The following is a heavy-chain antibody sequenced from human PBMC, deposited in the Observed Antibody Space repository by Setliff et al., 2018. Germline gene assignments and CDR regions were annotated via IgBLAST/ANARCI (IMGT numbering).Heavy chain of an antibody. CDR2: INHGGIT. Sequence: SETLSLTCSVSGGSINRDYWNWIRQPPGKGLEWIGEINHGGITNYNPSLKSRVTISVDTSKNQFSLKLSSVTAADTAVYYCARGQDSDYIWGSYRYTTGEDWYFDLWGRGTLVTVSS. J-gene: IGHJ2*01. CDR3: ARGQDSDYIWGSYRYTTGEDWYFDL. V-gene: IGHV4-34*01. D-gene: IGHD3-16*02. CDR1: GGSINRDY.